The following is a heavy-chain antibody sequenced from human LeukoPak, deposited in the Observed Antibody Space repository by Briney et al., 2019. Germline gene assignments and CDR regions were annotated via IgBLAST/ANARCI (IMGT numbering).Heavy chain of an antibody. D-gene: IGHD2-2*01. V-gene: IGHV3-23*01. CDR2: ISDTGGST. Sequence: GGSLRLSCAGSAFNFGSFGMIWVRQAPGKGLEWVSSISDTGGSTFYADSVKGRFTISRDNSKYTLYLQTNSLRAEDTALYYCAKGRVPTYTAPEYWGQGTLVTVSS. J-gene: IGHJ4*02. CDR1: AFNFGSFG. CDR3: AKGRVPTYTAPEY.